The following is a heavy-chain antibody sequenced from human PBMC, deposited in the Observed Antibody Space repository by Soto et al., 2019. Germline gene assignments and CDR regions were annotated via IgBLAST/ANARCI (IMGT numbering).Heavy chain of an antibody. CDR2: MNPNSGNT. CDR3: AKGKEMATVYY. V-gene: IGHV1-8*01. J-gene: IGHJ4*02. CDR1: GYTFTSYD. Sequence: QVQLVQSGAEVKKPGASVKVSCKASGYTFTSYDINWVRQATGQGLEWMGWMNPNSGNTGPAQKFQGRLTMTRNTTISTAYMKMSSMRSEDTAVYYWAKGKEMATVYYWSQGTLVTLSS. D-gene: IGHD4-4*01.